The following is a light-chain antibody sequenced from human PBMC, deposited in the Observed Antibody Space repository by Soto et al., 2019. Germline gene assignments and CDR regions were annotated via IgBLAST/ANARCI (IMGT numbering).Light chain of an antibody. J-gene: IGKJ1*01. CDR1: QSITTY. CDR3: HQSYGTPWT. Sequence: DIQMTQSPSSLSASVGDRVTITCRAGQSITTYLNWYQQKPGTAPKLLLYAASSLHSGVPSRFSGSGSGTDFTLTISSLQPEDFATYYCHQSYGTPWTFGQGTKVEIK. V-gene: IGKV1-39*01. CDR2: AAS.